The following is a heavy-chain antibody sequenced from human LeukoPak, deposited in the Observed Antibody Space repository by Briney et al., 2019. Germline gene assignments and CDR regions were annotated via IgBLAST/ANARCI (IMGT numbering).Heavy chain of an antibody. D-gene: IGHD4-11*01. CDR3: ARGYSNYGYTFDM. V-gene: IGHV3-21*01. Sequence: GGSLRLSCAASGFTLGSHSMNWVRQAPGKGLEWVSSISSSSSYIYYADSVKGRFTISRDNAKNSLYLQMNSLRAEDTAVYHCARGYSNYGYTFDMWGQGTMVTVSS. J-gene: IGHJ3*02. CDR1: GFTLGSHS. CDR2: ISSSSSYI.